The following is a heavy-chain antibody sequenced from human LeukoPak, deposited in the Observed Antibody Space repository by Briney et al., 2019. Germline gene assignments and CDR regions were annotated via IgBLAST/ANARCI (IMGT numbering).Heavy chain of an antibody. D-gene: IGHD1-7*01. CDR3: ATRLNYPRGFDP. CDR1: GYTLTELS. CDR2: FDPEDGET. V-gene: IGHV1-24*01. Sequence: ASVKVSCKVSGYTLTELSMHWVRQAPGKGLEWMGGFDPEDGETIYAQKFQGRVTMTEDTSTDTAYMELSSLRSEDTAVYYCATRLNYPRGFDPWGQGTLVTVSS. J-gene: IGHJ5*02.